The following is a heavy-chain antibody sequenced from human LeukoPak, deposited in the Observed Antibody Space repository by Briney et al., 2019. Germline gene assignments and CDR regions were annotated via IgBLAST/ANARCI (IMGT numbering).Heavy chain of an antibody. CDR1: GFTFSGYA. Sequence: GGSLRLSCSASGFTFSGYAMHWVRQAPGKGLEYVSAISSNGGSTYYADSVKGRFTISRDNAKNSLYLQMNSLRAEDTALYYCARHSPLWGYWGQGTLVTVSS. D-gene: IGHD7-27*01. J-gene: IGHJ4*02. CDR2: ISSNGGST. CDR3: ARHSPLWGY. V-gene: IGHV3-64*04.